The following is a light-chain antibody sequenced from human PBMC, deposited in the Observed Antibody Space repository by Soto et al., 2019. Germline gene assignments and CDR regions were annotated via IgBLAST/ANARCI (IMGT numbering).Light chain of an antibody. CDR2: DDN. CDR1: NCNVGTCYY. J-gene: IGLJ3*02. Sequence: QSAVTQPASVSGTPGQSITISCTGTNCNVGTCYYVSWYQQFPEKAPKLIIYDDNKRPSGVSHRFSGSKSGSTASLTITGLQAEDEAHYYCCSYASSETVVFGGGTKVTVL. CDR3: CSYASSETVV. V-gene: IGLV2-23*01.